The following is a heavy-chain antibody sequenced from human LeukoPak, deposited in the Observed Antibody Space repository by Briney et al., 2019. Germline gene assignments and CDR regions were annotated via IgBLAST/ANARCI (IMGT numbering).Heavy chain of an antibody. Sequence: PGGSLRLSCAASGFTFSDYYMSWIRQAPGKGLEWISYISTSGSTIYYADSVKGRFTISRDNAKSSLYLQMNSLRAEDTAVYYCAKATYYFGSGGTSLGMDVWGQGTTVTVSS. D-gene: IGHD3-10*01. CDR3: AKATYYFGSGGTSLGMDV. V-gene: IGHV3-11*01. CDR1: GFTFSDYY. CDR2: ISTSGSTI. J-gene: IGHJ6*02.